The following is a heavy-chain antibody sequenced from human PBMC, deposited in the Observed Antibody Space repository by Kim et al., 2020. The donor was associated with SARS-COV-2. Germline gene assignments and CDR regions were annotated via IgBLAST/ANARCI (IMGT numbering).Heavy chain of an antibody. D-gene: IGHD5-18*01. J-gene: IGHJ5*02. CDR2: ISYDGSNK. CDR1: GFTFSSYG. V-gene: IGHV3-30*18. CDR3: AKGIQLWLVAELAP. Sequence: GGSLRLSCAASGFTFSSYGMHWVRQAPGKGLEWVAVISYDGSNKYYADSVKGRFTISRDNSKNTLYLQMNSLRAEDTAVYYCAKGIQLWLVAELAPCGQGNLVTVSS.